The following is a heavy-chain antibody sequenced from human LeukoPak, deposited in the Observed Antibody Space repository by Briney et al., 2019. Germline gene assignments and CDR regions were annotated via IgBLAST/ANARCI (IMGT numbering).Heavy chain of an antibody. V-gene: IGHV3-9*01. Sequence: PGGSLRLSCAASGFTFSSYGMHWVRQAPGKGLEWVSGISWNSGSIGYADSVKGRFTISRDNAKNSLYLQMNSLRAEDTALYYCAKGKRYYFDYWGQGTLVTVSS. CDR3: AKGKRYYFDY. J-gene: IGHJ4*02. CDR1: GFTFSSYG. CDR2: ISWNSGSI.